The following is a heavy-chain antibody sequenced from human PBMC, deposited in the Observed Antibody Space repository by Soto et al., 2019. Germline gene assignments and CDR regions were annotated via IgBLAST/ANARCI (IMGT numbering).Heavy chain of an antibody. D-gene: IGHD6-13*01. CDR3: ARWGIAAGDY. J-gene: IGHJ4*02. CDR1: GFTFSSYG. V-gene: IGHV3-33*01. CDR2: IWYDGSNK. Sequence: QVQLVESGGGVVQPGRSLRLSCAASGFTFSSYGMHWVRQAPGKGLEWVAVIWYDGSNKYYADSVKGRFTISRDNSKNTLYLKINSLRAEDTAVYYCARWGIAAGDYWGQGTLVTVSS.